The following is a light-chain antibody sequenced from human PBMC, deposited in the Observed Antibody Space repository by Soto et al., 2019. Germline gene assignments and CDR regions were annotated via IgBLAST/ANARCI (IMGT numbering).Light chain of an antibody. CDR2: GAS. J-gene: IGKJ4*01. Sequence: GERATFSCRASQSVSSSYLAWYQQKPGQAPRLLIYGASSRAAGIPDRFSGSGSGTDVALTISSLYPRDCALLYCHHYLGSPPTFCVG. CDR1: QSVSSSY. CDR3: HHYLGSPPT. V-gene: IGKV3-20*01.